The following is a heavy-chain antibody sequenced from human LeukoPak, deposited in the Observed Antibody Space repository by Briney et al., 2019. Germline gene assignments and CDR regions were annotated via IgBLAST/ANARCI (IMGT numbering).Heavy chain of an antibody. CDR1: GGSFSGYY. V-gene: IGHV4-34*01. Sequence: SETLSLNCVVYGGSFSGYYWSWIRQPPGKGLEWIGEINHSGSTNYNPSLKSRVTISVDTSKNQFSLKLSSVTAADTAVYYCARNLIVVVPAAMVGGGFDPWGQGALVTVSS. D-gene: IGHD2-2*01. J-gene: IGHJ5*02. CDR3: ARNLIVVVPAAMVGGGFDP. CDR2: INHSGST.